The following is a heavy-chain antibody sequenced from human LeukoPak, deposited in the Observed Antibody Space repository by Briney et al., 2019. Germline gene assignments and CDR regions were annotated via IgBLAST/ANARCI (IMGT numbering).Heavy chain of an antibody. CDR1: GFTFSSYA. J-gene: IGHJ4*02. CDR2: ISYDGSNK. CDR3: ARGDYGFDY. D-gene: IGHD4-17*01. V-gene: IGHV3-30-3*01. Sequence: PGRSLRLSCAASGFTFSSYAMHWVRQAPGKGLEWVAVISYDGSNKYYADSVKGRFTISRDNSKNTLYLQMNSLRAEDTAVYYCARGDYGFDYWGQGTLVTVSS.